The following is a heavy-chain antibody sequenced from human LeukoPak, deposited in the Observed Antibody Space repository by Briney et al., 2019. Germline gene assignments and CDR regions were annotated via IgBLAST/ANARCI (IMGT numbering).Heavy chain of an antibody. Sequence: PSETLSLTCTVSGGSISSYYWSWIRQPPGKGLEWIGYIYYSGSTNYNPSLKSRVTISVDTSKNQFSLKLSSVTAADTAVYYCARAASHYDFWSGYQIYCYYGMDVWGQGTTVTVSS. J-gene: IGHJ6*02. CDR1: GGSISSYY. CDR2: IYYSGST. CDR3: ARAASHYDFWSGYQIYCYYGMDV. D-gene: IGHD3-3*01. V-gene: IGHV4-59*01.